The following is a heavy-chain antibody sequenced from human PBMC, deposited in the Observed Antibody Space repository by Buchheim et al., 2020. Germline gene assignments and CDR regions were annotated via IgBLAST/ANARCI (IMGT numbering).Heavy chain of an antibody. Sequence: EVQLVDSRGGLVQPGGSLRISCAASGLTFCRTHSKRVRQAPGKGLEWVSYISSSGSTIYYADSVKGRFTISRDNAKNSLYLQMNSLRAEDTAVYYCADLIAARRNYYYGMDVWGQGTT. J-gene: IGHJ6*02. CDR2: ISSSGSTI. CDR1: GLTFCRTH. V-gene: IGHV3-48*03. D-gene: IGHD6-6*01. CDR3: ADLIAARRNYYYGMDV.